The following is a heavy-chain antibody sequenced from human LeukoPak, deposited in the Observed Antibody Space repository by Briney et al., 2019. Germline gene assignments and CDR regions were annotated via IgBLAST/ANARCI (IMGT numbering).Heavy chain of an antibody. Sequence: SETLSLTCTVSGGSISSSSYYWGWIRQPPGKGLEWIGSIYYSGSTYYNPSLKSRVTISVDTSKNQFSLKLSSVTAADTAVYYCARRIICGGFDPWGQGTLVTVSS. J-gene: IGHJ5*02. V-gene: IGHV4-39*01. CDR3: ARRIICGGFDP. CDR1: GGSISSSSYY. D-gene: IGHD1-26*01. CDR2: IYYSGST.